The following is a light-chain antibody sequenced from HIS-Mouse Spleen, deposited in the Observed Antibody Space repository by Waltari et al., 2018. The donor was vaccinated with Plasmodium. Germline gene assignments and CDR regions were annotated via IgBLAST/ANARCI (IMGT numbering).Light chain of an antibody. V-gene: IGKV3-15*01. CDR1: QSVSSN. CDR3: QQYNNWPAWT. CDR2: GAS. Sequence: EIVMTQSPATLSVSPGERATLSCRASQSVSSNLAWYQQKTGQAPRLPIYGASTRATGIPARFSGSGSGTEFTLTISSLQSEDFAVYYCQQYNNWPAWTFGQGTKVEIK. J-gene: IGKJ1*01.